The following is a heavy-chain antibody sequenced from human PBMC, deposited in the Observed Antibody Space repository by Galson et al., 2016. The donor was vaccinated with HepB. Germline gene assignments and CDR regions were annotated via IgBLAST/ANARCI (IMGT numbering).Heavy chain of an antibody. CDR3: ARAGNWRLDT. CDR2: VSDSGNR. CDR1: GDFIRSSDW. Sequence: SETLSLTCIFSGDFIRSSDWWSWVRQPPEKGLEWIGEVSDSGNRNYNPSLKSRVTIFLDKSTKFLSLNLTSVTDADTAVYFCARAGNWRLDTWGQGTLVRVSS. D-gene: IGHD1-1*01. V-gene: IGHV4/OR15-8*02. J-gene: IGHJ5*02.